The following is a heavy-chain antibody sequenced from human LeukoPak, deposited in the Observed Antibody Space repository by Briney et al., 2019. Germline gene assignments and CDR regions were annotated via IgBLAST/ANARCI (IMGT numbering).Heavy chain of an antibody. CDR1: GFTFDDYA. J-gene: IGHJ4*02. Sequence: GGSLRLSCAASGFTFDDYAMHWVRQAPGQGLEWVSGISWNSGSIGYADSVKGRFTISRDNAKNSLYLQMNSLRAEDTALYYCAKDSQPIPRYFDYWGQGTLVTVSS. CDR2: ISWNSGSI. CDR3: AKDSQPIPRYFDY. V-gene: IGHV3-9*01. D-gene: IGHD2-2*01.